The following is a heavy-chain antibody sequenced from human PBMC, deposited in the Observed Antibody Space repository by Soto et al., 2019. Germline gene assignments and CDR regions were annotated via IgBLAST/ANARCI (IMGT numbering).Heavy chain of an antibody. D-gene: IGHD3-3*01. CDR2: ISYDGSNK. V-gene: IGHV3-30*18. Sequence: LGLSCAASGFTFSSYGMHWVRQAPGKGLEWVAVISYDGSNKYYADSVKGRFTISRDNSKNTLYLQMNSLRAEDTAVYYCAKDTPHYVLRFLEWLPTSSGMDVWRQGTTVTVSS. CDR1: GFTFSSYG. CDR3: AKDTPHYVLRFLEWLPTSSGMDV. J-gene: IGHJ6*02.